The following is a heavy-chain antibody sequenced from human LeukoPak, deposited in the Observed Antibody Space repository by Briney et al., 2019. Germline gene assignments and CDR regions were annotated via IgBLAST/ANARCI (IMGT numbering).Heavy chain of an antibody. CDR1: GGSISSSSYY. V-gene: IGHV4-39*01. D-gene: IGHD2-2*01. CDR2: IYYSGST. Sequence: SETLSLTCTVSGGSISSSSYYWGWIRQPPGKGLEWIGSIYYSGSTYYNPSLKSRVTISVDTSKNQFSLKLSSVTAADTAVYYCASPEVPAATHSYWDPGMDVWGQGTTVTVSS. J-gene: IGHJ6*02. CDR3: ASPEVPAATHSYWDPGMDV.